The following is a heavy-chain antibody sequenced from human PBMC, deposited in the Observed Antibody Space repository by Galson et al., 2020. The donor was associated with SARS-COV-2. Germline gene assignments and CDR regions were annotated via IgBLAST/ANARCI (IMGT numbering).Heavy chain of an antibody. CDR2: IYYTGTT. Sequence: SETLSLTCAVSGGSISGYYWSWIRQPQGKRLEWMGYIYYTGTTKSNPSLKSRVTISVVTSENHFSLRLSSVTAADTAVYYCARLDLGSDGNWYFDLWGRGTLVTVSS. CDR3: ARLDLGSDGNWYFDL. V-gene: IGHV4-59*08. D-gene: IGHD7-27*01. CDR1: GGSISGYY. J-gene: IGHJ2*01.